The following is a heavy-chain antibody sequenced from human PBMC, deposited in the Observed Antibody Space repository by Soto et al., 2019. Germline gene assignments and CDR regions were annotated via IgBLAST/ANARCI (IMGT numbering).Heavy chain of an antibody. V-gene: IGHV1-46*02. J-gene: IGHJ4*02. Sequence: PVKVSWEACGYTFNSCYRRWVRHTTGQGLEWMGIINPSGGSTSYAQKFQGRVAMTRDTSTSTVYMELSSLRSEDTAVYYCARVRDYGDFGYWGQGTLVTVPS. CDR3: ARVRDYGDFGY. CDR2: INPSGGST. CDR1: GYTFNSCY. D-gene: IGHD3-10*01.